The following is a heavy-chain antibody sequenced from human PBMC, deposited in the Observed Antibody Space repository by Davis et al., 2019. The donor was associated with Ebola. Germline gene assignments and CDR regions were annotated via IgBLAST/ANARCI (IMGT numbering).Heavy chain of an antibody. CDR3: ARGEWHYDILTGYYYYYYMDV. J-gene: IGHJ6*03. CDR1: GGSISSYY. V-gene: IGHV4-59*01. Sequence: PSETLSLTCTVSGGSISSYYWRRIWSPPGQGLEWIGYIYYSGRTNYNPSLKSRVTISVDTSKNQFSLKLSSVTAADTAVYYCARGEWHYDILTGYYYYYYMDVWGKGTTVTVSS. CDR2: IYYSGRT. D-gene: IGHD3-9*01.